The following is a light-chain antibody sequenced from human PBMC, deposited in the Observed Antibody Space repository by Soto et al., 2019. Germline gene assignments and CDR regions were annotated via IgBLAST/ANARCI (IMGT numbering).Light chain of an antibody. J-gene: IGKJ1*01. Sequence: DIPMTQSPSTLSASVGDRVTITCRASQSISSWLAWYQQKPGKAPKLLIYKASTLQTGVPSGFSGSGSGTEFTLAISILQADDSATYYGQQYNDNWTFGQGTKVEIK. CDR3: QQYNDNWT. V-gene: IGKV1-5*03. CDR1: QSISSW. CDR2: KAS.